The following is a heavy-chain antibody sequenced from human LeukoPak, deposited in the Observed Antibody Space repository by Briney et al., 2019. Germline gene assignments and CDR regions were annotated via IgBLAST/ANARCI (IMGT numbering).Heavy chain of an antibody. J-gene: IGHJ4*02. CDR2: SRNKARSYTT. Sequence: GGSLRLSCAASGFIFSDHYMDWVRQAPGKGLEWVGRSRNKARSYTTEYAASVEGRFIISRGDSNNSLYLQMNSLQTEDTAVYYCARDRGDGYNFYGYWGQGTLVTVSS. CDR3: ARDRGDGYNFYGY. CDR1: GFIFSDHY. D-gene: IGHD5-12*01. V-gene: IGHV3-72*01.